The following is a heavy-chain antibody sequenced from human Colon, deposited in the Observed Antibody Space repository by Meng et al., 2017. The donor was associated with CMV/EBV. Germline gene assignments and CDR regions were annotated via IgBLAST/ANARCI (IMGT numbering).Heavy chain of an antibody. CDR2: ISTHNGYT. Sequence: ASVKVSCKVSGYIFTSYGISWARQAPGQGLEWMGWISTHNGYTSYAQKFQDRVTMTTDTSTSTAYMDLRSLGSDDSAVYYCARYCSGGNCYSKPGLAKFFDLWGQGTQVTVSS. CDR3: ARYCSGGNCYSKPGLAKFFDL. CDR1: GYIFTSYG. D-gene: IGHD2-15*01. V-gene: IGHV1-18*01. J-gene: IGHJ4*02.